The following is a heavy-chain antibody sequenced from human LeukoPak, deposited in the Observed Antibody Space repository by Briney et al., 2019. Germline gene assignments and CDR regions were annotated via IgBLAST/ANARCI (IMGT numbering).Heavy chain of an antibody. CDR3: ARSSGWYGDAFDI. Sequence: KSSETLSLTCTVSGGSISSSSYYWGWIRQPPGKGLEWIGSIYHSGSTYYNPSLKSRVTISVDTSKNQFSLKLSSVTAADTAVYYCARSSGWYGDAFDIWGQGTMVTVSS. V-gene: IGHV4-39*01. J-gene: IGHJ3*02. CDR1: GGSISSSSYY. D-gene: IGHD6-19*01. CDR2: IYHSGST.